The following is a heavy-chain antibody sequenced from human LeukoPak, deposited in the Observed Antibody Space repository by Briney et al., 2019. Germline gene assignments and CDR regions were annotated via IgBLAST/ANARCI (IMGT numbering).Heavy chain of an antibody. CDR3: AKDGIEGAIYGISFDY. V-gene: IGHV3-30*02. CDR1: GFTFTSYG. J-gene: IGHJ4*02. CDR2: IRYDGSNK. Sequence: PGASVRLSCAASGFTFTSYGMHWVRQAPGKGLEWVSFIRYDGSNKYYAESVKGRLTISRDDSKNTLYLQMNSLRLEDTALFYCAKDGIEGAIYGISFDYWGQGILVTVSS. D-gene: IGHD1-26*01.